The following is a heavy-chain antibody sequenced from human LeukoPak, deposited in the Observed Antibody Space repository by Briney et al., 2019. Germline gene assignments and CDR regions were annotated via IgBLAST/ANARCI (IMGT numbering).Heavy chain of an antibody. J-gene: IGHJ4*02. CDR2: IIPIFGPA. CDR1: GGTLSKYG. CDR3: ATDPHSDFWTGYYWDS. V-gene: IGHV1-69*06. D-gene: IGHD3/OR15-3a*01. Sequence: SVKVSCKASGGTLSKYGIIWLRQAPGQGLEWMGRIIPIFGPALYAPQFKGRVTITADTSTETAYVEVTSLISEDTAVYFCATDPHSDFWTGYYWDSWGQGTLVTVSS.